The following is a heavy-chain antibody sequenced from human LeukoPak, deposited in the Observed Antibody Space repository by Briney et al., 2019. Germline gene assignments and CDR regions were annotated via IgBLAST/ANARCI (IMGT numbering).Heavy chain of an antibody. Sequence: GGSLRLSCEGSGFTFSGYYMSWIRQAPGKGLEWVSYINPSGSTIYYADSVKGRFTISRDNAKKSLDLQMYSLRAEDTAVYCGASGGGSGFFSGPSGDKVLGNYYYLTAGGKGPTAPV. CDR1: GFTFSGYY. CDR2: INPSGSTI. D-gene: IGHD3-3*01. V-gene: IGHV3-11*01. CDR3: ASGGGSGFFSGPSGDKVLGNYYYLTA. J-gene: IGHJ6*03.